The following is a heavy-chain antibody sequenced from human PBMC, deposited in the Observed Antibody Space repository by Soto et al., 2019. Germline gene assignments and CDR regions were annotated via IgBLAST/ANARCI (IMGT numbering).Heavy chain of an antibody. CDR2: IYYSGST. V-gene: IGHV4-59*01. Sequence: SETLSLTCTVSGGSISSCYWGWIRQPPGKGLEWIGYIYYSGSTNYNPSLKSRVTISVDTSKNQFSLKLSSVTAADTAVYYCERDKGLHDFDYWGQGTLVTVSS. J-gene: IGHJ4*02. D-gene: IGHD5-12*01. CDR3: ERDKGLHDFDY. CDR1: GGSISSCY.